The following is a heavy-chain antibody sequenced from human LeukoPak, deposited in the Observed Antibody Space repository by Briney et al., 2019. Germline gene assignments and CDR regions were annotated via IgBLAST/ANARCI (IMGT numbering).Heavy chain of an antibody. Sequence: GGSLRLSCAASGFIVSDNFMSWVRQAPGKGLEWVSVIYAGGSTYYADSVKGRFTISRDNPKNTLFLQMNSLRAEDTAVYYCARVGDRRRYSSSWYVRYWGQGTLVTVSS. CDR3: ARVGDRRRYSSSWYVRY. CDR2: IYAGGST. D-gene: IGHD6-13*01. CDR1: GFIVSDNF. J-gene: IGHJ4*02. V-gene: IGHV3-53*05.